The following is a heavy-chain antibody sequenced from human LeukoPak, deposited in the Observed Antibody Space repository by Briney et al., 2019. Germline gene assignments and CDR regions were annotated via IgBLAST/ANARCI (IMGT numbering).Heavy chain of an antibody. V-gene: IGHV4-59*01. CDR3: ARDRGVYSSGWYYYYGMDV. CDR1: GGSISSYY. J-gene: IGHJ6*02. D-gene: IGHD6-19*01. CDR2: IYYSCST. Sequence: SETLSLTCTVSGGSISSYYWSWIRQPPGKGLEWIRYIYYSCSTNYNPSLKSRITISVDTSKNQFSLKLSSVTAADTAVYYCARDRGVYSSGWYYYYGMDVWGQGTTVTVSS.